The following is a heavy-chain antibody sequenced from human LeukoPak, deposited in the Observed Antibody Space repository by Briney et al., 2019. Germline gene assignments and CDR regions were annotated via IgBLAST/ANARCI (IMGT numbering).Heavy chain of an antibody. CDR2: IYSTGST. Sequence: PSETLSLTCTVSGGSINNYYWSWIRQPPGKGLEWIGYIYSTGSTNYNPSLKSRVTISVDTSKNQFSLKLNSVTAADTAVYYCARHYIPDSTFDYWGQGTLVTVSS. D-gene: IGHD1-14*01. CDR3: ARHYIPDSTFDY. V-gene: IGHV4-59*08. CDR1: GGSINNYY. J-gene: IGHJ4*02.